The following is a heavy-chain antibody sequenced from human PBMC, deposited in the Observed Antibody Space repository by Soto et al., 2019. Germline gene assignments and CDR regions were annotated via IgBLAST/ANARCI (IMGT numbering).Heavy chain of an antibody. V-gene: IGHV2-5*08. J-gene: IGHJ5*02. D-gene: IGHD6-13*01. CDR1: GDSINTYYWT. CDR2: IYWDDDK. CDR3: AHKADIAAHPSWFDP. Sequence: TLSLTCTGSGDSINTYYWTWIRQPPGKGLEWLALIYWDDDKRYSPSLKSRLTITKDTSKNQVVLTMTNMDPVDTATYYCAHKADIAAHPSWFDPWGQGNLVTVS.